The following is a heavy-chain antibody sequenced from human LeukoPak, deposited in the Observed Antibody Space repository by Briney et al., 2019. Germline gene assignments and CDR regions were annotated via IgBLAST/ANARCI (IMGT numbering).Heavy chain of an antibody. J-gene: IGHJ6*04. CDR1: GGSISSGGYS. D-gene: IGHD3-16*02. CDR3: AQGYTSGMGV. CDR2: IYHSGST. Sequence: SETLSLTCAVSGGSISSGGYSWSWIRQPPGKGLEWIGYIYHSGSTYYNPSLKSRVTISVDRSKNQFPLKLSSVTAADTAVYYCAQGYTSGMGVWGKGTTVTVSS. V-gene: IGHV4-30-2*01.